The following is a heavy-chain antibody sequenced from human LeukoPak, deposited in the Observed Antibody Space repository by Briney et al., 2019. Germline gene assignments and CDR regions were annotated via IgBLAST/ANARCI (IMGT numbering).Heavy chain of an antibody. V-gene: IGHV3-48*01. J-gene: IGHJ4*02. CDR3: ARRFDY. Sequence: PGGPLSSSGTPSGFAFSTYGRNWARQPPGKGLEWVSYISSSNTIYYADSVKGRFTISRDNAKNSLYLQMTSLRAEDTAVYYCARRFDYWGQGILVTVSS. CDR2: ISSSNTI. CDR1: GFAFSTYG.